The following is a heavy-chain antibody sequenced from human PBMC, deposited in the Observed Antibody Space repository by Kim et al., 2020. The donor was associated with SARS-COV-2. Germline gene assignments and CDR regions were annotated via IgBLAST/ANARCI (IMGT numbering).Heavy chain of an antibody. CDR3: ARDLHSYHYDSSGYYPYYFDY. CDR2: INPSGGST. J-gene: IGHJ4*02. Sequence: ASVKVSCKASGYTFTSYYMHWVRQAPGQGLEWMGIINPSGGSTSYAQKFQGRVTMTRDPSTSTVYMELSSLRSEDTAVYYCARDLHSYHYDSSGYYPYYFDYWGQGTLVTVSS. D-gene: IGHD3-22*01. CDR1: GYTFTSYY. V-gene: IGHV1-46*01.